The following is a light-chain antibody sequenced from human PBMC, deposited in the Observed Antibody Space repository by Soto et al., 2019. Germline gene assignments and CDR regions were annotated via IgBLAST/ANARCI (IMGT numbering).Light chain of an antibody. CDR2: DTS. J-gene: IGKJ1*01. CDR3: QQYDTSSWT. V-gene: IGKV3-20*01. Sequence: EVVLTQFPCTLSLSPGARATLSCISSQSFSSGHLAWYQQKPGQAPSLLIYDTSFRAAGIPERFSGSGSGTDFTLTISSLEPEDFAVYYCQQYDTSSWTFGQGTMV. CDR1: QSFSSGH.